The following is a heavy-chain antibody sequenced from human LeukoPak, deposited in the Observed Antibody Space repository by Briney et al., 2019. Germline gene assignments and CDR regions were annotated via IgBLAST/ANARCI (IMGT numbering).Heavy chain of an antibody. Sequence: GGSLILSCAASGFTFSSFAMHWVRQAPAKGLEWVAVISFDGSDKYYAEAVKGRFTIYRDNSESTVYLQMNSLRAEETAVYYCARDLDSSGYYYAYWGQGSLVTVSS. V-gene: IGHV3-30*04. CDR1: GFTFSSFA. J-gene: IGHJ4*02. CDR2: ISFDGSDK. CDR3: ARDLDSSGYYYAY. D-gene: IGHD3-22*01.